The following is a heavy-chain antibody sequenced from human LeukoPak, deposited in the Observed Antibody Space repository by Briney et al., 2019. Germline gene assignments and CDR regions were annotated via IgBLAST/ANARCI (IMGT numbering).Heavy chain of an antibody. V-gene: IGHV4-4*07. CDR3: ARVIFGYYDSSGYYTDAFDI. CDR1: GGSISSYY. D-gene: IGHD3-22*01. Sequence: PSETLPLTCTVSGGSISSYYWSWIRQPAGKGLEWIGRIYTSGSTNYNPSLKSRVTMSVDTSKNQFSLKLSSVTAADTAVYYCARVIFGYYDSSGYYTDAFDIWGQGTMVTVSS. CDR2: IYTSGST. J-gene: IGHJ3*02.